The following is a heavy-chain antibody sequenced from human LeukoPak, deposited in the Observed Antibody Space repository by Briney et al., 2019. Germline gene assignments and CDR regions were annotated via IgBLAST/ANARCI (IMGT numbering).Heavy chain of an antibody. Sequence: GGSLRLSCAASGFTFSSYAMHWVRQAPGKGLEWMAVISYDGSNKYYADSLKGRFTISRDNSKNTLYLQMNSLRAEDTAVYYCATANLQLDDQNWFDAWGKGTLVTVSS. V-gene: IGHV3-30*04. CDR3: ATANLQLDDQNWFDA. CDR2: ISYDGSNK. CDR1: GFTFSSYA. J-gene: IGHJ5*02. D-gene: IGHD2-2*01.